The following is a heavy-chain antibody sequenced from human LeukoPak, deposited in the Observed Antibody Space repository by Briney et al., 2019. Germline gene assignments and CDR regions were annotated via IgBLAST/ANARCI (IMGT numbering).Heavy chain of an antibody. V-gene: IGHV1-69*05. J-gene: IGHJ6*03. Sequence: GSSVKVSCKASGGTFSSYAISWVRQAPGQGLEWMGGIIPIFGTANYAQKFQGRVTITTDESTSTAYMELSSLRSEDTAVYYCARAMSSIAARPGTPYYYYYMDVWGKGTTVTVSS. CDR1: GGTFSSYA. CDR2: IIPIFGTA. CDR3: ARAMSSIAARPGTPYYYYYMDV. D-gene: IGHD6-6*01.